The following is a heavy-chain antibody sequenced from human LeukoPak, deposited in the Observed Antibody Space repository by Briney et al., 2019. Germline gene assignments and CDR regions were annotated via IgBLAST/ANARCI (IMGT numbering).Heavy chain of an antibody. CDR3: AKARYYDSSGYLPLDY. CDR2: IYSGGST. D-gene: IGHD3-22*01. Sequence: GGSLRLSCAASGFTVSSNYMSWVREAPGKGLEWVSVIYSGGSTYYADSVKGRFTISRDNSKNTLYLQMNSLRAEDTAVYYCAKARYYDSSGYLPLDYWGQGTLVTVSS. J-gene: IGHJ4*02. CDR1: GFTVSSNY. V-gene: IGHV3-53*01.